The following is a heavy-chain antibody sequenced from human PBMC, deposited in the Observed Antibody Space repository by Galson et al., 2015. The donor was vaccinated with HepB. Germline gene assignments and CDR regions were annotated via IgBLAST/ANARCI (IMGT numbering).Heavy chain of an antibody. D-gene: IGHD6-19*01. V-gene: IGHV3-33*08. Sequence: SLRLSCAASGFTFSSYGMHWVRQAPGKGLEWVAVIWYDGSNKYYADSVKGRFTISRDNSKNTLYLQMNSLRAEDTAVYYCARSPIAVAGLFDYWGQGTLVTVSS. CDR2: IWYDGSNK. CDR1: GFTFSSYG. J-gene: IGHJ4*02. CDR3: ARSPIAVAGLFDY.